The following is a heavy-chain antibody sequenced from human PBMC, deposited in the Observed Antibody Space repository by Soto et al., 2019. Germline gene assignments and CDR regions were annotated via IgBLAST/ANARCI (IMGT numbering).Heavy chain of an antibody. V-gene: IGHV3-30*18. CDR3: AKDAGYSSSWYVFDP. J-gene: IGHJ5*02. CDR2: ISYDGSNK. Sequence: GGSLRLSCAASGFTFSSYGMHWVRQAPGKGLEWVAVISYDGSNKYYADSVKGRFTISRDNSKNTLYLQMNSLRAEDTAVYYCAKDAGYSSSWYVFDPWGQGTLVTVSS. D-gene: IGHD6-13*01. CDR1: GFTFSSYG.